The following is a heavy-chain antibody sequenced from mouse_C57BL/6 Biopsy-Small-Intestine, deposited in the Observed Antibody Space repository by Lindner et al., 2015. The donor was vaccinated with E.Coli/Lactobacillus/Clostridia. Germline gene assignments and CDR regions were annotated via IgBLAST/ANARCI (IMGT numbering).Heavy chain of an antibody. J-gene: IGHJ2*01. Sequence: VQLQESGPELVKPGASVKISCKASGYTFTDYYINWVKQRPGQGLEWIGWIYPGSGNTKYNEKFKGKATLTVDKSSSTAYMELHSLTSEDSAVYFCARGGTRPSLGLDYWGQGTTLTVSS. V-gene: IGHV1-84*01. CDR3: ARGGTRPSLGLDY. CDR1: GYTFTDYY. D-gene: IGHD4-1*01. CDR2: IYPGSGNT.